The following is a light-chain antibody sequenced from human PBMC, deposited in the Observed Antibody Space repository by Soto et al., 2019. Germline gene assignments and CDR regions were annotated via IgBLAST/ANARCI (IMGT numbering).Light chain of an antibody. CDR3: QHYSSRICT. V-gene: IGKV3-15*01. CDR1: QSVSSK. J-gene: IGKJ1*01. CDR2: GAS. Sequence: ELVMTQSPATLSVSPGERATLSCRASQSVSSKLACYQQNPGQGPRLLIYGASTRATGIPARFSGSGSGTAFTLTISILQSEDFEVYYCQHYSSRICTFGQGTQVGIK.